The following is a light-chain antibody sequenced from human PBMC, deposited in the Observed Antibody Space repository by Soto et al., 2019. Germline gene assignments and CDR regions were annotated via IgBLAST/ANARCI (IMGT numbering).Light chain of an antibody. Sequence: EIVLTQSPGTLSLSPGERATVSCGASQSVSDTYLAWYQQKPGQAPRLLIYGASRRAAGIPDRFSGSGSGTDFILTISRLEPEDFAVYYCQLYGNSPPLCTFGPGTKVDIK. V-gene: IGKV3-20*01. CDR1: QSVSDTY. CDR2: GAS. CDR3: QLYGNSPPLCT. J-gene: IGKJ3*01.